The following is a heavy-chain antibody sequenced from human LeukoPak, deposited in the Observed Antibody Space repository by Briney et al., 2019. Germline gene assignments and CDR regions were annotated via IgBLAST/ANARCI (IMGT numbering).Heavy chain of an antibody. Sequence: ETLSLICTVSGGSISSISYYWGWIRQPPGKGLEWIGSIYYSGSTYYNPSLKSRVTISVGTSKNQFSLKLSSVTAADTAVYYCARRTMTTVDYWGQGTLVTVSS. CDR3: ARRTMTTVDY. D-gene: IGHD4-17*01. CDR2: IYYSGST. CDR1: GGSISSISYY. J-gene: IGHJ4*02. V-gene: IGHV4-39*01.